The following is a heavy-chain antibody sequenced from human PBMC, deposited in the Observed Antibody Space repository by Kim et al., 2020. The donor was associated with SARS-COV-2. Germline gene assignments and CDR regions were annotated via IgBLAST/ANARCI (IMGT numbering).Heavy chain of an antibody. CDR3: ARDPFHSLDV. CDR2: DT. Sequence: DTYYPGSVKGRFTISRENAKNSLYLQMNSLRAGDTAVYYCARDPFHSLDVWGQGTTVTVSS. V-gene: IGHV3-13*01. D-gene: IGHD2-15*01. J-gene: IGHJ6*02.